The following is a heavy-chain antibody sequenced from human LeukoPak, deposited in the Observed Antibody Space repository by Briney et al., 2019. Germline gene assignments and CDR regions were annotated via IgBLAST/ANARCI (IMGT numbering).Heavy chain of an antibody. V-gene: IGHV3-23*01. CDR2: ISGSGGST. CDR1: GFTFSSYA. J-gene: IGHJ4*02. Sequence: GGSLRLSCAASGFTFSSYAMSWVRQAPGKGLEWVSAISGSGGSTYYADSVKGRFTISRDNSKNTLYLQMNSLRAEDTAVYYCAKFLRYYDSSGYNYFDYRGQGTLVTVSS. CDR3: AKFLRYYDSSGYNYFDY. D-gene: IGHD3-22*01.